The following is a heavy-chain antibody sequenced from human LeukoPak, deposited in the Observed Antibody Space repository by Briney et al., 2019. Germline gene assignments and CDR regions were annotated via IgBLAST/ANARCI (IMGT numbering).Heavy chain of an antibody. CDR2: IKQDGSEK. CDR3: ARGVGSGSRLRAGDY. V-gene: IGHV3-7*03. Sequence: GGSLRLSCAASGFTFSSYWMSWVRQAPGKGLEWVANIKQDGSEKYYVDSVKGRFTISRDNAKNSLYLQMNSLRAEDTAVYYCARGVGSGSRLRAGDYWGQGTLVTVSS. J-gene: IGHJ4*02. CDR1: GFTFSSYW. D-gene: IGHD1-26*01.